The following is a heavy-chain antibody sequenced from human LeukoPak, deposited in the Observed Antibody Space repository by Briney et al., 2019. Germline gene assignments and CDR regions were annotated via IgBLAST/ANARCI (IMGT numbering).Heavy chain of an antibody. V-gene: IGHV3-74*01. CDR3: ARMVKQRGYSGYEMWYYYYMDV. CDR2: INNDGSST. D-gene: IGHD5-12*01. CDR1: GFTFSNYW. J-gene: IGHJ6*03. Sequence: GGSLRLSCAASGFTFSNYWMHWVRQAPGKGLVWVSRINNDGSSTSYADSVKGRFTISRDNAKNTLYLQMNSLRAEDTAVYYCARMVKQRGYSGYEMWYYYYMDVWGKGTTVTISS.